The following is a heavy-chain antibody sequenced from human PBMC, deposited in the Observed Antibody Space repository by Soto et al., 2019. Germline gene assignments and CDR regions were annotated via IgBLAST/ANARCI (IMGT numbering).Heavy chain of an antibody. D-gene: IGHD3-22*01. CDR2: IYYSGST. CDR1: GGSISSGDYY. Sequence: SETLSLTCTVSGGSISSGDYYWSWIRQPPGKGLEWIGYIYYSGSTYYNPSLKSRVTISVDTSKNQFSLKLSSVTAADTAVYYCASVSFFCHRSGYYHYWGQGTLGTVS. CDR3: ASVSFFCHRSGYYHY. J-gene: IGHJ4*02. V-gene: IGHV4-30-4*01.